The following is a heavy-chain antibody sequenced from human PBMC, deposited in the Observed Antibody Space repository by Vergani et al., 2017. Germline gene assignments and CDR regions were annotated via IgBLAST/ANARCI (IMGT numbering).Heavy chain of an antibody. CDR2: ISPGASTV. V-gene: IGHV3-11*04. CDR3: AKNPGISTTRHYYAMDV. D-gene: IGHD1-1*01. CDR1: GFKFSDHY. Sequence: VQLVESGGSLVRPGGSLRLSCAASGFKFSDHYMSWIRQAPGKGLEWVSHISPGASTVSYTDSVTGRFTVSRDNDNNSLTLDMTTLRVEDTAVYYCAKNPGISTTRHYYAMDVWGQGTTVTVSS. J-gene: IGHJ6*02.